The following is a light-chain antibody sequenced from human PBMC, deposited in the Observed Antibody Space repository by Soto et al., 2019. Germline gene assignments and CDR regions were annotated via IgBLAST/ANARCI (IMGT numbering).Light chain of an antibody. Sequence: SYELTQPPSVSVAPGETARITCGGNNIGSKSVHWYQQKPGQAPILVIYYDSDRPSGIPERFSGSNSGNTATLTISWVEAGDEADYYCQVWDTYYDHQGFGGGTKLTVL. J-gene: IGLJ2*01. CDR1: NIGSKS. V-gene: IGLV3-21*04. CDR2: YDS. CDR3: QVWDTYYDHQG.